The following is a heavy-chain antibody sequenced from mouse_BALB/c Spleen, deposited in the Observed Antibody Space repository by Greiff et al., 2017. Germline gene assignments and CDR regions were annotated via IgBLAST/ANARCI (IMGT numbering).Heavy chain of an antibody. CDR3: ARHEGLTGTGWFAY. CDR1: GFTFSSYY. CDR2: INSNGGST. D-gene: IGHD4-1*01. J-gene: IGHJ3*01. Sequence: EVKLVESGGGLVKLGGSLKLSCAASGFTFSSYYMSWVRQTPEKRLELVAAINSNGGSTYYPDTVKGRFTISRDNAKNTLYLQMSSLKSEDTALYYCARHEGLTGTGWFAYWGQGTLVTVSA. V-gene: IGHV5-6-2*01.